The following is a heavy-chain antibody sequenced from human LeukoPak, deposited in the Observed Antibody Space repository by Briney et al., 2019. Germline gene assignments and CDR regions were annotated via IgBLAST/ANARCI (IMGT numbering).Heavy chain of an antibody. CDR1: GFTFSRYS. CDR3: ARDSYGSGSYYRIDY. J-gene: IGHJ4*02. V-gene: IGHV3-48*04. D-gene: IGHD3-10*01. CDR2: ISSSSSTI. Sequence: GGSLRLSCAASGFTFSRYSMNWVRQAPGKGLEWVSYISSSSSTIYYADSVKGRFTISRDNAKNSLYLQMNSLRAEDTAVYYCARDSYGSGSYYRIDYRGQGTLVTVSS.